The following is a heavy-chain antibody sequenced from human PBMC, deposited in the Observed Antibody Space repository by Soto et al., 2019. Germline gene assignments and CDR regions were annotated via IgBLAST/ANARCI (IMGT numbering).Heavy chain of an antibody. J-gene: IGHJ6*02. CDR2: INPNSGGT. Sequence: GASVKVSCKASGYTFTGYYMHWVRQAPGQGLEWMGWINPNSGGTNYAQKFQGWVTMTRDTSISTAYMELSRLRSDDTAVYYCARGPRSIQHPYYYYGMDGWGQGTTVTVSS. V-gene: IGHV1-2*04. D-gene: IGHD5-18*01. CDR3: ARGPRSIQHPYYYYGMDG. CDR1: GYTFTGYY.